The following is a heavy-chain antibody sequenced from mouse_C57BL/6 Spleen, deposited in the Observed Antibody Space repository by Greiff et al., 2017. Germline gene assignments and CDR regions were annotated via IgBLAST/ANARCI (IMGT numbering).Heavy chain of an antibody. J-gene: IGHJ3*01. D-gene: IGHD1-1*01. CDR3: TRDYYCSSSFAY. V-gene: IGHV1-15*01. Sequence: QLQQSGAELVRPGASVTLSCKASGYTFTDYEMHWVKQTPVHGLEWIGAIDPETGGTAYNQKFKGKAIMTADKSSSTAYMELRSLTSEDSAVYYCTRDYYCSSSFAYWGQGTLVTVSA. CDR2: IDPETGGT. CDR1: GYTFTDYE.